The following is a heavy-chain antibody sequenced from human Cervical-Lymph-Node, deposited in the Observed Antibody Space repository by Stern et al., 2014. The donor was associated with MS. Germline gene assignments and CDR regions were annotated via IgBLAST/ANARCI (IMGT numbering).Heavy chain of an antibody. CDR2: ITPILGES. D-gene: IGHD2-2*01. V-gene: IGHV1-69*09. CDR1: RGNLNYG. Sequence: VQLVESGTEVKKPGSSVKVSCTASRGNLNYGMSWVRQAPGQGLEGMGRITPILGESKYAQRFQGRLTISAGESTTTAYMELSRLTSEDTALYYCTSGRGYCSATSCVAFDFWGQGSLVIVSS. J-gene: IGHJ4*02. CDR3: TSGRGYCSATSCVAFDF.